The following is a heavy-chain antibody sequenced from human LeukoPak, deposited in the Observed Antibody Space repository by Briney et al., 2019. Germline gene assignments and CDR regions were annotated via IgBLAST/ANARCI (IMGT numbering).Heavy chain of an antibody. Sequence: VGSLRLSCAASGFTFSSYGMHWVRQAPGKGLEWVAVIWYDGSNKYYADSVKGRFTISRDNSKNTLYLQMNSLRAEDTAVCYCAKEPYDSSGYYFFPTDYWGQGTLVTVSS. J-gene: IGHJ4*02. CDR1: GFTFSSYG. D-gene: IGHD3-22*01. CDR3: AKEPYDSSGYYFFPTDY. V-gene: IGHV3-33*06. CDR2: IWYDGSNK.